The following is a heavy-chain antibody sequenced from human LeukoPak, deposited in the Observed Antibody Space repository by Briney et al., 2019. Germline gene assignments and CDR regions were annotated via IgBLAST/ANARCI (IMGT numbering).Heavy chain of an antibody. CDR1: GFTFSSNR. CDR3: AREPAGGHDEGAFDY. V-gene: IGHV3-21*01. J-gene: IGHJ4*02. D-gene: IGHD5-12*01. CDR2: ISGSRRYI. Sequence: GGSLRLSCAASGFTFSSNRMNWVRQAPGKGLEWVSSISGSRRYIDYADSVKGRFTISRDNAKNSLYLQMNSLRAEDTAVYYCAREPAGGHDEGAFDYWGQGTLVTVSS.